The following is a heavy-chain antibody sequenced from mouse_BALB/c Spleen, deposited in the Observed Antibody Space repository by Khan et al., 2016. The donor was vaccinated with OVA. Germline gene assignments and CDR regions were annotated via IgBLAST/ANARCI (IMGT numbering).Heavy chain of an antibody. V-gene: IGHV1-77*01. CDR1: GYTFTDYD. J-gene: IGHJ3*01. D-gene: IGHD1-2*01. Sequence: QVQLQQSGAELARPGASVKLSCKASGYTFTDYDINWVKQRTGQGLEWIGEISPGSGDTYYNERFKGKATLTADKSCSTAYMQISSLATEASAVYFCARRNYFGYTFAYWGQGTLVTVSA. CDR2: ISPGSGDT. CDR3: ARRNYFGYTFAY.